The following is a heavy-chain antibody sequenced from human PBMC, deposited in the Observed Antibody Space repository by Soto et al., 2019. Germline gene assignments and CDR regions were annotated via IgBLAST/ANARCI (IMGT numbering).Heavy chain of an antibody. CDR2: ISYDRSNK. CDR1: GFTLSSYG. V-gene: IGHV3-30*18. Sequence: LGGSLSLSCSASGFTLSSYGIHWVRQAPGKGLEWVAVISYDRSNKYYAEAVKGRFRIYRDNSKNTLYLRMISLRAEDTAVYYSGKDRRWLLNYFDYWGQGTLVTVSS. J-gene: IGHJ4*02. CDR3: GKDRRWLLNYFDY. D-gene: IGHD1-26*01.